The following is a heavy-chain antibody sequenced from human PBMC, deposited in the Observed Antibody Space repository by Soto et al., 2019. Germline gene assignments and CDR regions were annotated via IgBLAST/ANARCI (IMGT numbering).Heavy chain of an antibody. D-gene: IGHD5-12*01. Sequence: PSETLSLTCTISGGSISSYYWSWIRQTPGKGLEWIGYVYFSGSTNYNPSLKSRVLISIDTSRNQFSLKLNSVTAADTAVYYCTRDRAIISAPTKEYVFEIWGQGTMVTVSS. CDR3: TRDRAIISAPTKEYVFEI. J-gene: IGHJ3*02. V-gene: IGHV4-59*01. CDR2: VYFSGST. CDR1: GGSISSYY.